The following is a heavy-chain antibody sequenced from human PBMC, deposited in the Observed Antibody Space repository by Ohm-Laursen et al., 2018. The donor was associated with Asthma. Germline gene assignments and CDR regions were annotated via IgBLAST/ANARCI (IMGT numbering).Heavy chain of an antibody. Sequence: SLRPSCAASGFTFSDYYMSWIRQAPGKGLEWVSYISSSSSYTNYADSVKGRFTISRDNTKNSVFLDMNSLRVEDTAVYYCARELIEIGTTEEVFDYWGQGTLVTVSS. D-gene: IGHD5-24*01. J-gene: IGHJ4*02. V-gene: IGHV3-11*05. CDR3: ARELIEIGTTEEVFDY. CDR1: GFTFSDYY. CDR2: ISSSSSYT.